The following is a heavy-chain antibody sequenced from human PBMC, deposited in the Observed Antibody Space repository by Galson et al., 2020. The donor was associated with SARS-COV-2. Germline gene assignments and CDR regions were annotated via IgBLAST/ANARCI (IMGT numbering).Heavy chain of an antibody. D-gene: IGHD3-9*01. CDR3: TRDFDWDWGH. V-gene: IGHV3-74*01. J-gene: IGHJ4*02. CDR1: AVTSSDGW. CDR2: IKFDGTGT. Sequence: GESLKISCAGSAVTSSDGWIHWVRQAPGKGLVWLSRIKFDGTGTSHADSVKGRFTISRDNAQNAQNTVYLQMNSLRDDDTGIYYCTRDFDWDWGHWGQGTLVTVSS.